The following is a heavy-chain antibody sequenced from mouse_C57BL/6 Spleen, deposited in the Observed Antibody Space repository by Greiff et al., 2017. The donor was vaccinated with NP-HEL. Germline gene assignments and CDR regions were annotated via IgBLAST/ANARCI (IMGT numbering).Heavy chain of an antibody. V-gene: IGHV5-4*03. D-gene: IGHD1-1*01. Sequence: EVKLVESRGGLVKPGGSLKLSCAASGFTFSSYAMSWVRQTPEKRLEWVATISDGGSYTYYPDNVKGRSTFSRDNSKNNPYLQLSHLTSEDTAMYYCGRVNYGSRFDYWGQGTTLTVSS. CDR2: ISDGGSYT. J-gene: IGHJ2*01. CDR1: GFTFSSYA. CDR3: GRVNYGSRFDY.